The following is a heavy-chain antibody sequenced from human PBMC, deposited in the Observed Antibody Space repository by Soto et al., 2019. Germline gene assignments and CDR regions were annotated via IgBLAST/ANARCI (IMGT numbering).Heavy chain of an antibody. CDR3: ARDLADSSGYYNRDGTYFDY. Sequence: GGSLRLSCAASGFTFSSYSMNWVRQAPGKGLEWVSYISSSSSTIYYADSVKGRFTISRDNAKNSLYLQMNSLRAEDTAVYYCARDLADSSGYYNRDGTYFDYWGQGTQVTVSS. D-gene: IGHD3-22*01. CDR1: GFTFSSYS. CDR2: ISSSSSTI. J-gene: IGHJ4*02. V-gene: IGHV3-48*01.